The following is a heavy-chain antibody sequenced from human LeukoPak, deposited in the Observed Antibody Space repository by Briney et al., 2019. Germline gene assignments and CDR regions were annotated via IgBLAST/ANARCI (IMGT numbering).Heavy chain of an antibody. CDR3: ARTTEGGYTYNVFYYYYMYV. D-gene: IGHD5-18*01. J-gene: IGHJ6*03. CDR1: GGSISKSNW. V-gene: IGHV4-4*02. CDR2: IYHSGST. Sequence: KTSETLSLTCAVSGGSISKSNWWSWVRQPPGKGLEWVGEIYHSGSTNYNPSLKSRVTISVDTSKNQFSLQLNCLTAADTAVYYCARTTEGGYTYNVFYYYYMYVWGKGTTVTISS.